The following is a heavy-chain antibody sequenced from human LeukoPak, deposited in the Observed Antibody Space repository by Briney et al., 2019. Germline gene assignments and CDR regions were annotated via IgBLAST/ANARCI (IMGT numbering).Heavy chain of an antibody. CDR2: ISGRGGST. V-gene: IGHV3-23*01. D-gene: IGHD1-26*01. J-gene: IGHJ4*02. Sequence: AGGSLRLSCAASGFTFSDYYMSWVRQAPGKGLEWVSGISGRGGSTYYADSVKGRFTISRDDSKNTLYLQMNSLRAEDTAVYYCAKAGSIRFDCWGQGTLVTVSS. CDR3: AKAGSIRFDC. CDR1: GFTFSDYY.